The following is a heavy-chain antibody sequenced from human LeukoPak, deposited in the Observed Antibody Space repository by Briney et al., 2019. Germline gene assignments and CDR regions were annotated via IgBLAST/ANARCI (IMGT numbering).Heavy chain of an antibody. CDR2: IYSGGST. V-gene: IGHV3-53*01. J-gene: IGHJ4*02. Sequence: GGSLRLSCAASGFTVSSTYMSWVRQAPGKGLEWVSVIYSGGSTYYSDSVKGRFTISRDNSKNTLYLQMNSLRAEDTAVYYCARDRLYSSSSEDYWGQGTLVTVSS. CDR1: GFTVSSTY. D-gene: IGHD6-6*01. CDR3: ARDRLYSSSSEDY.